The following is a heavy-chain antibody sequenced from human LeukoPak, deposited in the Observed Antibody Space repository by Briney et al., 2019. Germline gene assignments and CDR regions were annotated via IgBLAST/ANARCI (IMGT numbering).Heavy chain of an antibody. CDR3: ARATPLRYYDFWSGTRWFDP. J-gene: IGHJ5*02. CDR1: GYTFTGYY. Sequence: GASVKVSCKASGYTFTGYYMHWVRQAPGQGLEWMGWINPNSGGTNYAQKFQGRVTMTRDTSISTAYMELSGLRSDDTAVYYCARATPLRYYDFWSGTRWFDPWGQGTLVTVSS. CDR2: INPNSGGT. D-gene: IGHD3-3*01. V-gene: IGHV1-2*02.